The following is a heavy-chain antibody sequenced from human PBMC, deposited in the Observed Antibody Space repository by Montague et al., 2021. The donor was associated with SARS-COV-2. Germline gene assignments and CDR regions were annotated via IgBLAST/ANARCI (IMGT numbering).Heavy chain of an antibody. CDR3: ARGYCSSTTCYRSLHY. V-gene: IGHV4-39*01. J-gene: IGHJ4*02. Sequence: SETLSLTCTVSGGSISNSIYYWDWIRQPPGKGLEWIGSIYYTENTYYNPSLKSRVTISIDTSKNQFSLKLRSVTAADTAIYYCARGYCSSTTCYRSLHYWGQGTLVAVSS. D-gene: IGHD2-2*01. CDR1: GGSISNSIYY. CDR2: IYYTENT.